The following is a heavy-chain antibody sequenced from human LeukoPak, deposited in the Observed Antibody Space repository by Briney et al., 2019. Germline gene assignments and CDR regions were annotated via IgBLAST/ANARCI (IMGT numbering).Heavy chain of an antibody. CDR3: ANVVVPAAISSEYFQH. V-gene: IGHV3-30*02. CDR1: GFTFSSYG. CDR2: IRYVGSNK. J-gene: IGHJ1*01. D-gene: IGHD2-2*02. Sequence: GGSLRLSCAASGFTFSSYGMHWVRQAPGKGLEWVAFIRYVGSNKYYADSVKGRFTISRDNSKNTLYLQMNSLRAEDTAVYYCANVVVPAAISSEYFQHWGQGTLVTVSS.